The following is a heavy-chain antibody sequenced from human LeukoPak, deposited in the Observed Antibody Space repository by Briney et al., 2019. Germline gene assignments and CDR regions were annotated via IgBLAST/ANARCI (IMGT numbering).Heavy chain of an antibody. CDR3: ARGLMVGATAPYYFDY. Sequence: PSETLSLTCAVYGGSFSGYYWSWIRQPPGKGLEWIGEINHSGSTNYNPSLKSRVTISVDTSKNQFSLKLSSVTAADTAVYYCARGLMVGATAPYYFDYWGQGTLVTVSS. J-gene: IGHJ4*02. V-gene: IGHV4-34*01. CDR2: INHSGST. D-gene: IGHD1-26*01. CDR1: GGSFSGYY.